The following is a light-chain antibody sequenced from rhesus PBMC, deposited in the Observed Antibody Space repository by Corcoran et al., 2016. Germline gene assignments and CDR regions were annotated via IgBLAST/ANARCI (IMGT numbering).Light chain of an antibody. CDR3: QQSYNFWT. J-gene: IGKJ1*01. CDR1: QNIGKS. V-gene: IGKV3-24*04. CDR2: GAS. Sequence: EIVVTQSPATLSLSLGERVTLSCRASQNIGKSLAWYQNKPGQAPRLLISGASSRATGIPDRVSGSGSGTDFPLTVSRLEPEDVGVYYCQQSYNFWTFGQGTKVEIK.